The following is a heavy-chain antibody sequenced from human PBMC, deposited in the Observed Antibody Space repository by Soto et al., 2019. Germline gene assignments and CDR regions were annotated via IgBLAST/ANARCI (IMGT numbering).Heavy chain of an antibody. D-gene: IGHD2-21*02. J-gene: IGHJ6*02. Sequence: QITLKESGPTLVKPTQTLTLTCTFSGFSLSTTGVGVGWIRQPPGKALEWLALIYWDDDKRYNPSLNSRLTITKDTSKHQVVVALTNMDPVDTATYYCVQSRCGGDCHQSYSSHSYYGLDVWGQGTTVTVSS. V-gene: IGHV2-5*02. CDR1: GFSLSTTGVG. CDR2: IYWDDDK. CDR3: VQSRCGGDCHQSYSSHSYYGLDV.